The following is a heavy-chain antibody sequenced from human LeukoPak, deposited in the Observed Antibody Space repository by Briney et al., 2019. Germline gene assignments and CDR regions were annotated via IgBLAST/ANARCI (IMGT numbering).Heavy chain of an antibody. Sequence: GGSLRLSCVSSGFTLSGYSVHWVRQAPGKGLEWVAVLSYDETYKYYADSVKGRFTISRDKSNNTLYLQMNSLRPEDTAVYSCARDLGGSGSSPDQYFGMDVWGQGTTVTVSS. CDR3: ARDLGGSGSSPDQYFGMDV. CDR2: LSYDETYK. CDR1: GFTLSGYS. D-gene: IGHD2-15*01. V-gene: IGHV3-30*04. J-gene: IGHJ6*02.